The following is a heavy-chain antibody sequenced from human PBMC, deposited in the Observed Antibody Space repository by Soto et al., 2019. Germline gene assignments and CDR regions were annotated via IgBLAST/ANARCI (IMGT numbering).Heavy chain of an antibody. CDR3: ARRAETNGWNGFGADKYYFDF. D-gene: IGHD1-1*01. V-gene: IGHV1-8*01. CDR2: MTPSTGNS. J-gene: IGHJ4*02. CDR1: GYTFTSYD. Sequence: QVQLVQSGAEVRKPGASVKVSCEASGYTFTSYDIYWVRQAPGQGLEWMGWMTPSTGNSGYAQKFQGRVTMTSDTSIGAPHMELSSLRSEDTAVYYCARRAETNGWNGFGADKYYFDFWGQGTLVTVSS.